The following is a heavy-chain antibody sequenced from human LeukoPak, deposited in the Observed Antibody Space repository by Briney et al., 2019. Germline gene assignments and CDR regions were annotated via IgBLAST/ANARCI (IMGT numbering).Heavy chain of an antibody. CDR2: IYYSGST. J-gene: IGHJ6*02. CDR1: GGSISSYD. CDR3: ARALRTFDYTIYYYGMDV. Sequence: SETLSLACTVSGGSISSYDWNWIRQPPGKGLEWIGYIYYSGSTNYNPSLKSRVTISLDTSKNQFSLKLSSVTAADTAVYYCARALRTFDYTIYYYGMDVWGQGTTVTVSS. D-gene: IGHD4-11*01. V-gene: IGHV4-59*01.